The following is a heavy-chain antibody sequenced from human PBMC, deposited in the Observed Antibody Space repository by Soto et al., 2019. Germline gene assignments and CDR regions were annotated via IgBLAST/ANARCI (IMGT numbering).Heavy chain of an antibody. CDR1: GGSISAYY. CDR3: ARESGRSTMVRGVIDV. Sequence: QVQLQESAPGLVKPSETLSLTCTVSGGSISAYYWSWFRQPPGKGLEWIGYIYYSGSTNYNPSLKRRFNKSVHTSKNQFSLMLSSVTAAETAVYYCARESGRSTMVRGVIDVWGKGPTVTVSS. J-gene: IGHJ6*04. V-gene: IGHV4-59*01. D-gene: IGHD3-10*01. CDR2: IYYSGST.